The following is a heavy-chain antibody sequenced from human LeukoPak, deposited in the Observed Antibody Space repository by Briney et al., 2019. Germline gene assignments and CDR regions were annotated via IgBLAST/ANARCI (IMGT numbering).Heavy chain of an antibody. CDR3: TTVEVGAMVA. V-gene: IGHV3-72*01. J-gene: IGHJ5*02. D-gene: IGHD1-26*01. CDR1: GFTFSDHY. Sequence: GGSLRLSCAASGFTFSDHYMDWVRQAPGKGLEWVGRTRNKANSYTTEYAASVKGRFTISRDDSKNTLYLQMNSLKTEDTAVHYCTTVEVGAMVAWGQGTLVTVSS. CDR2: TRNKANSYTT.